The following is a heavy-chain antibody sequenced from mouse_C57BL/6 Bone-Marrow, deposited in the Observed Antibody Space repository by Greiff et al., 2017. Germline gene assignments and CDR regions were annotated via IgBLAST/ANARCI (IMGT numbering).Heavy chain of an antibody. V-gene: IGHV1-15*01. Sequence: VKLQQSGAELVRPGASVTLSCKASGYTFTDYEMHWVKQTPVHGLEWIGAIDPETGGTAYNQKFKGKAILTADKSSSTAYMELRSLTSEDSAVYYCTRRDYGSSWYFDVWGTGTTVTVSS. CDR2: IDPETGGT. J-gene: IGHJ1*03. CDR3: TRRDYGSSWYFDV. D-gene: IGHD1-1*01. CDR1: GYTFTDYE.